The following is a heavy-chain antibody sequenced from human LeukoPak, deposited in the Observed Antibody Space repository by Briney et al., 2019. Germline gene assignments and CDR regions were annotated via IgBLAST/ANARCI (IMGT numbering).Heavy chain of an antibody. Sequence: GGSLRLPCAASGFTFSNAWMSWVRQAPGKGLEWVGRIKSKTDGGTTDYAAPVKGRFTISRDDSKNTLYLQMNSLKTEDTAVYYCTVNRGYSYGLDYWGQGTLVTVSS. CDR3: TVNRGYSYGLDY. CDR1: GFTFSNAW. D-gene: IGHD5-18*01. V-gene: IGHV3-15*01. J-gene: IGHJ4*02. CDR2: IKSKTDGGTT.